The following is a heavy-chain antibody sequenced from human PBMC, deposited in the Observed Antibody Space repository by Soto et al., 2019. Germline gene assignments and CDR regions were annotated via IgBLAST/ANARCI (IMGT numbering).Heavy chain of an antibody. CDR2: IDWDDDK. V-gene: IGHV2-70*11. Sequence: SGPTLVNPTQTLTLTCTFSGFSLSTSGMCVSWIRQPPGKALEWLARIDWDDDKYYSTSLKTRLTISKDTSKTQVVLIMTNMDPVDTATYYCARSLVLPAANNWFDPWGQGTLVTVSS. CDR3: ARSLVLPAANNWFDP. J-gene: IGHJ5*02. D-gene: IGHD2-2*01. CDR1: GFSLSTSGMC.